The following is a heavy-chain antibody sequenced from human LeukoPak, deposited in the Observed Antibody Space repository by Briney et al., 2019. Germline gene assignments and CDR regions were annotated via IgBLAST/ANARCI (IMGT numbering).Heavy chain of an antibody. CDR3: AKDATYDFALGSPGDWFDP. CDR2: ISGSGDST. D-gene: IGHD3/OR15-3a*01. J-gene: IGHJ5*02. V-gene: IGHV3-23*01. CDR1: GFTVSSNS. Sequence: GGSLRLSCTVSGFTVSSNSMSWVRQAPGKGLEWVSAISGSGDSTYYADSVEGRFTISRDSSTNTVYLQMNSLRPEDTAVYYCAKDATYDFALGSPGDWFDPWGQGTLVTVSS.